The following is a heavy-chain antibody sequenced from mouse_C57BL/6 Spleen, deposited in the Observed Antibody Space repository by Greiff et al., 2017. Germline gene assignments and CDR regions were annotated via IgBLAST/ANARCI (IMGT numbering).Heavy chain of an antibody. D-gene: IGHD2-5*01. V-gene: IGHV2-5*01. Sequence: QVHVKQSGPGLVQPSQRLSITCTVSGFSLTSYGVHWVRQSPGKGLEWLGVIWRGGSTDYNAAFMSRLSITKDNSKSQVFFKMNSLQADDTAIYYCAKMDYSNYGVYYYAMDYWGQGTSVTVSS. CDR3: AKMDYSNYGVYYYAMDY. CDR2: IWRGGST. J-gene: IGHJ4*01. CDR1: GFSLTSYG.